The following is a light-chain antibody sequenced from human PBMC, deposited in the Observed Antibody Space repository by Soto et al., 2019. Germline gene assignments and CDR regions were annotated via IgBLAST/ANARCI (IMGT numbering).Light chain of an antibody. Sequence: DIQMTQSPSSLSASVEDRVIITCRASQSISNHLNWYQQKPGKAPKLLIFAASSLHSGVPSRFSGSGSGTEFTLTISGLQPDDFATYYCQQYNSYSPWTFGPGTKVDIK. CDR1: QSISNH. V-gene: IGKV1-17*01. J-gene: IGKJ1*01. CDR2: AAS. CDR3: QQYNSYSPWT.